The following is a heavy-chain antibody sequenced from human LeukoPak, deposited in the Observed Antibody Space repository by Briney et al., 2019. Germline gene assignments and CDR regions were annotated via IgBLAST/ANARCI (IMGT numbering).Heavy chain of an antibody. CDR1: GGSISSYY. CDR2: IYYSGSI. V-gene: IGHV4-59*01. J-gene: IGHJ5*02. Sequence: PSETLSLTCTVSGGSISSYYWSWIRQPPGKGLEWIGYIYYSGSINYNPSLKSRVTISVDTSKNQFSLKLSSVTAADTAVYYCARTLGSHSSLFFDPWGQGTLVTVSS. CDR3: ARTLGSHSSLFFDP. D-gene: IGHD6-13*01.